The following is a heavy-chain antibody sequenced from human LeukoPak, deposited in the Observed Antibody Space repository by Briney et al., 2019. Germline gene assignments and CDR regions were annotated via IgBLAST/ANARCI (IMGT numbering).Heavy chain of an antibody. V-gene: IGHV4-39*01. J-gene: IGHJ4*02. CDR2: IYYSGST. D-gene: IGHD1-26*01. CDR1: GGSISSSSYY. CDR3: ANVIVGATETYYFDY. Sequence: SETLSLTCTVSGGSISSSSYYWGWIRQPPGKGLEWIGSIYYSGSTYYNPSLKSRVTISVDTSKNQFSLKLSSVTAADTAVYYCANVIVGATETYYFDYWSQETLVTVSS.